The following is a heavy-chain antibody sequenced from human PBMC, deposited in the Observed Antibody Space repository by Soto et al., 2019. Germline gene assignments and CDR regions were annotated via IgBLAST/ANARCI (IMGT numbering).Heavy chain of an antibody. J-gene: IGHJ3*02. CDR2: ISYDGSNK. CDR3: AKERRYSFDAFDI. CDR1: GFTFSSYG. D-gene: IGHD5-18*01. V-gene: IGHV3-30*18. Sequence: QVQLVESGVGVVQPGRSLRLSCAASGFTFSSYGMHWVRQAPGKGLEWVAIISYDGSNKYYGDSVKGRFTISRDNSKNTLYLQMNSLRAEDTAVYYCAKERRYSFDAFDIWGQGTMVTVSS.